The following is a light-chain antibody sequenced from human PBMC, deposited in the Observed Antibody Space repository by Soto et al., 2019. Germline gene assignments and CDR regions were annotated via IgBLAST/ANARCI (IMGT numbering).Light chain of an antibody. Sequence: DIQMTQSPSSVSASIGDRVTITCRASRGISSWLAWYQQKPGKAPKLLIYAASSLQSGVPSRFSGSESGTDFTLTISSLQPEDFATYYCQQATSFPPTYTFGQGTKLEIK. CDR1: RGISSW. J-gene: IGKJ2*01. CDR3: QQATSFPPTYT. V-gene: IGKV1D-12*01. CDR2: AAS.